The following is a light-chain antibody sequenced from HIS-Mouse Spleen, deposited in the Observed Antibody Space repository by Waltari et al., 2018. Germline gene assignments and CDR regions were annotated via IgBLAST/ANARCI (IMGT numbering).Light chain of an antibody. J-gene: IGLJ3*02. CDR2: GNS. Sequence: QSVLTQPPSVSGAPGQRATLSCPGSSSNIGAGQDVHWYQQLPGTAPKPPIYGNSNRPSGVPDRFSGSKSGTSASLAITGLQAEDEADYYCQSYDSSLSVNWVFGGGTKLTVL. CDR1: SSNIGAGQD. CDR3: QSYDSSLSVNWV. V-gene: IGLV1-40*01.